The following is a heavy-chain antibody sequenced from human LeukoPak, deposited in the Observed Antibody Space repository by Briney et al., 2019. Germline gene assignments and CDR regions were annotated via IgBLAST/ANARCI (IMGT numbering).Heavy chain of an antibody. J-gene: IGHJ4*02. D-gene: IGHD6-13*01. CDR1: GFTFSSYW. Sequence: QPGGSLRLSCAASGFTFSSYWMSWVRQAPGKGLEWVATIKQDGTEKNYVDSVAGRFTISRDNGKNSLYLQMNSLRGEDTAVYYCTRDRSSWSQNPVYNFDSWGQGTLVTVSS. CDR2: IKQDGTEK. V-gene: IGHV3-7*01. CDR3: TRDRSSWSQNPVYNFDS.